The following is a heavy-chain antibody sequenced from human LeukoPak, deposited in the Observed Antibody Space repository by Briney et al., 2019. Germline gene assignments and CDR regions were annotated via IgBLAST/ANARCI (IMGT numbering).Heavy chain of an antibody. CDR2: INHSGST. J-gene: IGHJ3*02. CDR3: ARSPTPELLYSGSNRAFDI. Sequence: SETLSLTCAVYGGSFSGYYWSWIRQPPGKGLEWIGEINHSGSTNYNPSLKSRVTISVDTSKNQFSLKLSSVTAADTAVYYCARSPTPELLYSGSNRAFDIWGQGTMVTVSS. CDR1: GGSFSGYY. D-gene: IGHD1-26*01. V-gene: IGHV4-34*01.